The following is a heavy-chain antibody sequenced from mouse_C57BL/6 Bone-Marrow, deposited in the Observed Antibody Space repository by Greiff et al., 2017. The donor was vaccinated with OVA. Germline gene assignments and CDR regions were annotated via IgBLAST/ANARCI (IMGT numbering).Heavy chain of an antibody. J-gene: IGHJ1*03. D-gene: IGHD1-1*01. CDR3: ERWLLLRWYFDV. CDR2: IHPNSGST. CDR1: FYTFTSYW. V-gene: IGHV1-64*01. Sequence: VQLQQPGAELVKPGASVKLSFNCTFYTFTSYWMHWVKQRPGQGLEWIGLIHPNSGSTNYNEKFKSKATLTVDKSSSTAYMQLSSLTSEDSAVYACERWLLLRWYFDVWGTGTTVTVSS.